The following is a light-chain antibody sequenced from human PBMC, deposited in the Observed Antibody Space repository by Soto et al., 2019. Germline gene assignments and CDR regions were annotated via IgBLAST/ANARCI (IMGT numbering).Light chain of an antibody. CDR1: QSVSSNH. CDR3: QPYGSSRGPFT. CDR2: DAS. J-gene: IGKJ3*01. Sequence: EIVLTQSPGTLSLSPGERATLSCRASQSVSSNHLAWYQQIPGRTPRLLIYDASSRAPGIPDRFSGSGSGTDFTLTITRLEPEDFALYYCQPYGSSRGPFTFGPGTTVDIK. V-gene: IGKV3-20*01.